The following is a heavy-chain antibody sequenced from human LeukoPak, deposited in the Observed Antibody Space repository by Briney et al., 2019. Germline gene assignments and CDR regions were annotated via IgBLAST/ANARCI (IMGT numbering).Heavy chain of an antibody. CDR1: GFTFSSCG. V-gene: IGHV3-33*06. Sequence: GGSLRLSCAASGFTFSSCGMHWVRQAPGKGLEWVAVIWYDGSNKYYADSVKGRFTISRDNSKNTLYLQMNSLRAEDTAVYYCAKDGRFFGVATYYYYMDVWGKGTTVTVSS. CDR2: IWYDGSNK. D-gene: IGHD3-3*01. CDR3: AKDGRFFGVATYYYYMDV. J-gene: IGHJ6*03.